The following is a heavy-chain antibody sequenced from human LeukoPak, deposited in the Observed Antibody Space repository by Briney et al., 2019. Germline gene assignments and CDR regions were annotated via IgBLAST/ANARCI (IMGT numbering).Heavy chain of an antibody. D-gene: IGHD6-19*01. CDR3: ARDLRGSGWTS. V-gene: IGHV3-23*01. CDR2: ISGSGGSK. J-gene: IGHJ5*02. Sequence: SGGSLTLSCAASGFTFSSYAMRCVRRAPGGGRVWVPGISGSGGSKYYADSVKGRFTISRDNSKNTLYLQMNRLRAEDTAVYYCARDLRGSGWTSWGQGTLVTVSS. CDR1: GFTFSSYA.